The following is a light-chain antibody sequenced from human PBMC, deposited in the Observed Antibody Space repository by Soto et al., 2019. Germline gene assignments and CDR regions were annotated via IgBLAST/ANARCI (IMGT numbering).Light chain of an antibody. CDR1: QSISYW. V-gene: IGKV1-5*01. J-gene: IGKJ1*01. CDR2: AAS. Sequence: GDKFTITCRASQSISYWLAWYQQKPGNARKLLNYAASSLESRVPSRVGGSGSKTEIPLTSSSLQHDDSASYYCQQNNSHSKTFGQGTKVDIK. CDR3: QQNNSHSKT.